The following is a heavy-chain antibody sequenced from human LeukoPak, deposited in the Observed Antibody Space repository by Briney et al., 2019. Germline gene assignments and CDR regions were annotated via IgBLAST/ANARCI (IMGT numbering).Heavy chain of an antibody. CDR3: ARDNLGAGDLLHYFDH. D-gene: IGHD3-10*01. Sequence: SVKVSCKASGGTFSSHVISWVRQAPGQGPEWMGGIIPIFGTPHYAQKFQGRVTFTADESTGTAYMELSSLRSEDSAVYYCARDNLGAGDLLHYFDHWGQGSLVTVSS. CDR1: GGTFSSHV. J-gene: IGHJ4*02. V-gene: IGHV1-69*01. CDR2: IIPIFGTP.